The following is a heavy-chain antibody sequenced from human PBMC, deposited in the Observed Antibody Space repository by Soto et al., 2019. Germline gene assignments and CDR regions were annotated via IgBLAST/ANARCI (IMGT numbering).Heavy chain of an antibody. CDR3: ARDGGYSYGPFDY. V-gene: IGHV3-66*01. Sequence: PGGSLRLSCAASGFTVSSNFMNWVRQAPGKGLEWLSVIFPGGSTYYTDSMKGRFTISRDISKNTVFLQMNSLRAEDTAVYYCARDGGYSYGPFDYWGQGTLVTAPQ. CDR2: IFPGGST. CDR1: GFTVSSNF. J-gene: IGHJ4*02. D-gene: IGHD5-18*01.